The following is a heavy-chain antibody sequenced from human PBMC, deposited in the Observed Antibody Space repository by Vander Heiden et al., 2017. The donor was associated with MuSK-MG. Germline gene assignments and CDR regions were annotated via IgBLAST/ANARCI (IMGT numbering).Heavy chain of an antibody. CDR3: ARDQYYYGSVDY. J-gene: IGHJ4*02. CDR2: ISYSGST. CDR1: GGSISSGGYY. Sequence: QVQLQESGPGLVKPSQTLSLTCTVPGGSISSGGYYWSWIRQHPGKGLEWIGYISYSGSTYYNPSLKSRVTISLDTSKNQFSLNLSSVTAADTAVYYCARDQYYYGSVDYWGQGTLVTISS. V-gene: IGHV4-31*03. D-gene: IGHD3-10*01.